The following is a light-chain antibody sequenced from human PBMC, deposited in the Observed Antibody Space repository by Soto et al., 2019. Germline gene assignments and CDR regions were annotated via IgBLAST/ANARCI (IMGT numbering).Light chain of an antibody. J-gene: IGLJ3*02. CDR3: SSHTSSSIWV. CDR2: EVS. CDR1: SSDVGDYNF. V-gene: IGLV2-14*03. Sequence: QSALTQPASVSGSPGQSITISCTGTSSDVGDYNFVSWHQQLQGKAPKLMIYEVSHRPSGVSNRFSGSKSGNTASLTISGLLAEDEAHYYCSSHTSSSIWVFGGGTKLTVL.